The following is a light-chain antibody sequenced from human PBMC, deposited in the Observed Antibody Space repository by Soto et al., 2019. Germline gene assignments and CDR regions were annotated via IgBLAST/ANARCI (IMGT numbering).Light chain of an antibody. Sequence: QSVLTQPASVSGSPGQSITISCTGTSSDVGGYNSVSWYQQYPGKAPKLVIYDVTNRPSGVSNRFSGSKSVNTASLTISGLQAEDEADYYCSSYTSSSTVIFGGGTQLTVL. CDR3: SSYTSSSTVI. CDR2: DVT. V-gene: IGLV2-14*01. J-gene: IGLJ2*01. CDR1: SSDVGGYNS.